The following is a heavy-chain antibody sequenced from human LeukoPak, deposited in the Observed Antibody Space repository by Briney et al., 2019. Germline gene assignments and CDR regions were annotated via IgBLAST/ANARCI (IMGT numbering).Heavy chain of an antibody. CDR2: INTNTGNP. V-gene: IGHV7-4-1*02. CDR3: ARLSYSGSWSDYYFDY. CDR1: GYTFTSYA. D-gene: IGHD6-13*01. Sequence: ASVKVSCKASGYTFTSYAMNWVRQAPGQGLEWMGWINTNTGNPTYAQGFTGRFVFSLDTSVSTAYLQISSLKAEDTAVYYCARLSYSGSWSDYYFDYWGQGALVTVSS. J-gene: IGHJ4*02.